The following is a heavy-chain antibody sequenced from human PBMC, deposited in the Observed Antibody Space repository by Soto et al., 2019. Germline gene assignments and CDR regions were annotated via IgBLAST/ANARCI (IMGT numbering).Heavy chain of an antibody. CDR1: GGSISGSDYY. CDR2: IYRTGTA. CDR3: ARDPTPMVVAAHFDY. Sequence: SETLSLTCTVSGGSISGSDYYWAWLRQPPGKGLEWLGTIYRTGTAYYNPSLKSRVTLSVDTSKNQFFLNLNSVSAADTAVYYCARDPTPMVVAAHFDYWGQGTLVTVSS. D-gene: IGHD2-15*01. V-gene: IGHV4-39*02. J-gene: IGHJ4*02.